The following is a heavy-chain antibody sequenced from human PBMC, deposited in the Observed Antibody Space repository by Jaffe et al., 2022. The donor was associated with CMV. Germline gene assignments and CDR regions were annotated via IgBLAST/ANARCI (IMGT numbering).Heavy chain of an antibody. CDR1: GGSISSYY. CDR2: IYYSGST. J-gene: IGHJ4*02. Sequence: QVQLQESGPGLVKPSETLSLTCTVSGGSISSYYWSWIRQPPGKGLEWIGYIYYSGSTNYNPSLKSRVTISVDTSKNQFSLKLSSVTAADTAVYYCARDGSIAAPFFLRYWGQGTLVTVSS. D-gene: IGHD6-6*01. CDR3: ARDGSIAAPFFLRY. V-gene: IGHV4-59*01.